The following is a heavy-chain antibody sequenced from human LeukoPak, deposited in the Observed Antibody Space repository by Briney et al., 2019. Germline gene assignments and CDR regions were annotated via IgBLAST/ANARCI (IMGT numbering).Heavy chain of an antibody. J-gene: IGHJ4*02. CDR2: FDPEDGET. Sequence: GASVKVSCKVSGYTLTELSMHWVRQAPGKGLEWMGGFDPEDGETIYAQKFQGRVTMTEDTSTDTAYMELSSLRSGDTAVYYCATDPKTDFWSGLYLNWGQGTLVTVSS. V-gene: IGHV1-24*01. D-gene: IGHD3-3*01. CDR3: ATDPKTDFWSGLYLN. CDR1: GYTLTELS.